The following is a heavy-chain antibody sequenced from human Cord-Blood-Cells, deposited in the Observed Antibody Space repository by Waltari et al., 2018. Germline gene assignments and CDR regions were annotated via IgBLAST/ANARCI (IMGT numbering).Heavy chain of an antibody. V-gene: IGHV3-21*01. D-gene: IGHD3-16*01. CDR1: GFTFSSYS. CDR3: ARGPAGGTFDY. CDR2: ISSSSSYI. J-gene: IGHJ4*02. Sequence: EVQLVESGEGLVKPGGSLRLSCAASGFTFSSYSMNWVRQAPGKGLKWVSSISSSSSYIYYADSVKGRFTISRDNAKNSLYLQMNSLRAEDTAVYYCARGPAGGTFDYWGQGTLVTVSS.